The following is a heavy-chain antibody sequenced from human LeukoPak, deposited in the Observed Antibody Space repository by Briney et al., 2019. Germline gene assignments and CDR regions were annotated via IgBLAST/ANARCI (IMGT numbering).Heavy chain of an antibody. D-gene: IGHD1-7*01. V-gene: IGHV4-59*02. J-gene: IGHJ4*02. Sequence: SETLSLTCTVSGGSVNGYYWNWTRQAPGKGLEWIGFIHYSGLTVYSPSLQSRVSMSVDTSRNQFSLDLSSVTAADTALYYCARDPPEDEWNSLDSWGQGILVTVSS. CDR1: GGSVNGYY. CDR3: ARDPPEDEWNSLDS. CDR2: IHYSGLT.